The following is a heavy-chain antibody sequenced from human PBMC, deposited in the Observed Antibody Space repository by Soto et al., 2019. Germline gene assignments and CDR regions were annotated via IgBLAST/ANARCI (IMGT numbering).Heavy chain of an antibody. CDR1: GVSLNNFF. D-gene: IGHD3-16*01. CDR2: VSHGGTASSLSQGET. J-gene: IGHJ5*02. Sequence: QVQLQESGPGLVRPSETLSLTCTFSGVSLNNFFWSWIRQTPGKGLEWIGYVSHGGTASSLSQGETSGYNPSLESLATISLDLPKNQFSLRLTSVTAADTAVYYCARDRGGITVSSKPLGEWFDPWGQGTLVTVSS. V-gene: IGHV4-59*01. CDR3: ARDRGGITVSSKPLGEWFDP.